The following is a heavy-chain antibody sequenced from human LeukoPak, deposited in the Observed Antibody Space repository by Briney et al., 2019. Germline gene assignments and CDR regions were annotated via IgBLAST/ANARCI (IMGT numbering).Heavy chain of an antibody. V-gene: IGHV4-59*08. CDR3: ARLYSSSWYYFDY. Sequence: SETLSLTCTVSGGSISSCSWSWIRQRPGKGLEWIGYIFYSGSTNYNPSLKSQLTISVDTSENQFSLKLSSVTAADTAVYYCARLYSSSWYYFDYWGQGTLVTVPS. J-gene: IGHJ4*02. CDR2: IFYSGST. D-gene: IGHD6-13*01. CDR1: GGSISSCS.